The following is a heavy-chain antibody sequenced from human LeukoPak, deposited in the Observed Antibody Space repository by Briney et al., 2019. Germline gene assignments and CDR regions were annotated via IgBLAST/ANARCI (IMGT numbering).Heavy chain of an antibody. CDR1: GFTFSSYA. CDR3: AKDFRGDGYCIDY. J-gene: IGHJ4*02. D-gene: IGHD2-21*02. CDR2: INGSGDNA. Sequence: GGSLRLSCAASGFTFSSYAVSWVRQAPGKGLEWVSAINGSGDNAFYADSVKGRFTISRDNSKNTLYLQMNSLRAEDTAVYYWAKDFRGDGYCIDYWGQGTLVTVSS. V-gene: IGHV3-23*01.